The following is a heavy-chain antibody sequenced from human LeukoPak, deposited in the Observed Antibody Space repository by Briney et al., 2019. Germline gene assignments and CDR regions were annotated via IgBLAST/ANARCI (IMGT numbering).Heavy chain of an antibody. J-gene: IGHJ6*04. V-gene: IGHV1-69*13. Sequence: SVKASCKASGGTFSSYAISWVRQAPGQGLEWMGGIIPILGTANYAQKFQGRVTITADESTSTAYMELSSLRSEDTAVYYCASWWLRPGRHYYYYYGMDVWGKGTTVTVSS. CDR3: ASWWLRPGRHYYYYYGMDV. CDR2: IIPILGTA. CDR1: GGTFSSYA. D-gene: IGHD5-12*01.